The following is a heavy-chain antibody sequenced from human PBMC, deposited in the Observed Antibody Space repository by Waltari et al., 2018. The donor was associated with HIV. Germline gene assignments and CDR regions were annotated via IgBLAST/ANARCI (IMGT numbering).Heavy chain of an antibody. Sequence: EVRLLESGGGLVRPGGSLILPCAASGFRFSDYTMNCVRQGPGKGLEWVASIGSLQNFIHYADSVKGRFTVSRDNAKNSLYLQMNSLTAEDTAVYYCARGPSSGWSWFDPWGQGTLVTVSS. CDR3: ARGPSSGWSWFDP. V-gene: IGHV3-21*01. J-gene: IGHJ5*02. CDR2: IGSLQNFI. D-gene: IGHD6-19*01. CDR1: GFRFSDYT.